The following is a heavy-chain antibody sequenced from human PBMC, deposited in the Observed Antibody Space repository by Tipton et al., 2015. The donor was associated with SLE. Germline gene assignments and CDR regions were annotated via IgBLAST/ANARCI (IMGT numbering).Heavy chain of an antibody. Sequence: TLSLTCAVSGGSISSGGYSWSWIRQPPGKGLEWIGEINHSGNTYYNPSLKSRVTISVDTSKNQFSLNLSSVTAADTAFYYCARDPFDYGSERNAFDIWGQGTMVTVSS. J-gene: IGHJ3*02. CDR2: INHSGNT. D-gene: IGHD3-10*01. CDR3: ARDPFDYGSERNAFDI. V-gene: IGHV4-30-2*01. CDR1: GGSISSGGYS.